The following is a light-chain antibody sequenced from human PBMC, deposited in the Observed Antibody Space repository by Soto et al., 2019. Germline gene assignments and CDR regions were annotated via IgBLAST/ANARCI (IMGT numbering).Light chain of an antibody. CDR2: EFT. CDR1: SSAVGGDDY. CDR3: SSYTSSSTLPYV. V-gene: IGLV2-8*01. J-gene: IGLJ1*01. Sequence: QSVLTQPPSASGSPGQSVTISCTGISSAVGGDDYVSWYQQRPGKPPKLMIYEFTMRPSGVPDRFSGSRSGNTASLTVSGLQAEDEADYYCSSYTSSSTLPYVFGTGTKLTVL.